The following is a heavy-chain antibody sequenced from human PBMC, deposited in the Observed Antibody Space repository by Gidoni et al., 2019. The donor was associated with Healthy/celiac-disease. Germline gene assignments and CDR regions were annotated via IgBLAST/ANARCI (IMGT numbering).Heavy chain of an antibody. CDR1: GFTFRSYA. V-gene: IGHV3-30*04. Sequence: QVQLVESGGGVVQPARSFILSCAASGFTFRSYAMQRVRQASGQGLDWVAVISYEGSNKYYADSVKGRFTISRDNSKNTLYLQMNSLRAEDTAVYYCARDDYHPYYYYGMDVWGQGTTVTVSS. CDR3: ARDDYHPYYYYGMDV. CDR2: ISYEGSNK. J-gene: IGHJ6*02. D-gene: IGHD4-17*01.